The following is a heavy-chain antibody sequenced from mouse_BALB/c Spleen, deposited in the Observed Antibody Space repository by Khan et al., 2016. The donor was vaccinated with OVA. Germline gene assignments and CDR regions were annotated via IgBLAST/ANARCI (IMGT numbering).Heavy chain of an antibody. CDR1: GYTFTNYG. D-gene: IGHD4-1*01. CDR2: INTYTGEP. J-gene: IGHJ4*01. V-gene: IGHV9-3-1*01. Sequence: QIQLVQSGPELKKPGETVKISCKAPGYTFTNYGMNWVKQAPGKGLKWMGWINTYTGEPTYADDFKGRFAFSLETSASTAYLQINNLKNEDTATYYCARGELGGDAMDYWGQGTSVTVSS. CDR3: ARGELGGDAMDY.